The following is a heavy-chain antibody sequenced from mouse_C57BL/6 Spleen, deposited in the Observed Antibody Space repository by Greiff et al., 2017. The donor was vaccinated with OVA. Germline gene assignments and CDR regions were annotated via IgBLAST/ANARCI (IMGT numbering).Heavy chain of an antibody. CDR1: GYTFTDYE. CDR2: IDPETGGT. D-gene: IGHD1-1*01. J-gene: IGHJ3*01. Sequence: VQLQQSGAELVRPGASVTLSCKASGYTFTDYEMHWVKQTPVHGLEWIGAIDPETGGTAYNQKFKGKAILTADKSSSTAYMELRSLTSEDSAVYYCTSSLITTVVAPGAYWGQGTLVTVSA. V-gene: IGHV1-15*01. CDR3: TSSLITTVVAPGAY.